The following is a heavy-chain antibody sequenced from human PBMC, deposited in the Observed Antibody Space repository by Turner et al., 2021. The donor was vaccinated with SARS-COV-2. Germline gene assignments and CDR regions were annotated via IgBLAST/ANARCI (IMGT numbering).Heavy chain of an antibody. CDR2: ISYDGSNK. Sequence: QVQLVESGGGVVQPGRSLRLSCAASGFTFSNYGMFWVRQAPGKGLEWVALISYDGSNKHYADSVKGRFTISRDNSKNTLFLQMYSLRAEDTAVYYCVKGGSGWSMEFDNWGHGTLVTVSS. CDR3: VKGGSGWSMEFDN. J-gene: IGHJ4*01. CDR1: GFTFSNYG. V-gene: IGHV3-30*18. D-gene: IGHD6-19*01.